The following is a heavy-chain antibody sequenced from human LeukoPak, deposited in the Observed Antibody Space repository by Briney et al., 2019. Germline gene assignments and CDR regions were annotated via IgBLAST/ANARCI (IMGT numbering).Heavy chain of an antibody. J-gene: IGHJ6*02. CDR1: GDSVSIKSTA. Sequence: SQTLSLTCAISGDSVSIKSTAWNWIRQSPSRGLEWLGRTYYRSKWYTGYAVPVKGRITINPDTSKNQFSLKLSSVTAADTAVYYCARDPAYYDFWSGTYYYYGMDVWGQGTTVTVFS. CDR2: TYYRSKWYT. D-gene: IGHD3-3*01. V-gene: IGHV6-1*01. CDR3: ARDPAYYDFWSGTYYYYGMDV.